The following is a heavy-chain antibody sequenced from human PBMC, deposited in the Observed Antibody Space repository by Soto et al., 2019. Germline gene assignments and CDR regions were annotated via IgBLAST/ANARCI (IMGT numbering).Heavy chain of an antibody. CDR3: AKDMAPDFWSGQLDY. J-gene: IGHJ4*02. Sequence: GALRLSCAASGFTFDDYTMHWVRQAPGKGLEWVSLISWDGGSTYYADSVKGRFTISRDNSKNSLYLQMNSLRTEDTALYYCAKDMAPDFWSGQLDYWGQGTLVTVSS. V-gene: IGHV3-43*01. D-gene: IGHD3-3*01. CDR1: GFTFDDYT. CDR2: ISWDGGST.